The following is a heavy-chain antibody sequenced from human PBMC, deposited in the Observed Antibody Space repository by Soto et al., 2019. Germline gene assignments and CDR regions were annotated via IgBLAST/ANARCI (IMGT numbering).Heavy chain of an antibody. V-gene: IGHV3-33*01. CDR1: GFTFSSYG. CDR3: ARGRGYSGYDSDY. CDR2: IFYDGSNK. Sequence: PGGSLRLSCAASGFTFSSYGMHWVRQAPGKGLEWVAVIFYDGSNKYYADSVKGRFTISRDISKNTLYLQMNSLRAEDTAVYYCARGRGYSGYDSDYWGQGTLVTASS. D-gene: IGHD5-12*01. J-gene: IGHJ4*02.